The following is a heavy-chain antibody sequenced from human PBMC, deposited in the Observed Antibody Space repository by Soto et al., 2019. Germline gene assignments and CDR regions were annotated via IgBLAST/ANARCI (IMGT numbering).Heavy chain of an antibody. J-gene: IGHJ4*02. CDR3: ARAVALPGLFYFDF. CDR2: IYHSGST. V-gene: IGHV4-4*01. CDR1: GGSISSTHS. Sequence: LSLTCAVSGGSISSTHSWSWVRQPPGKGLEWIAEIYHSGSTNYNPSLKSRATISVDKSKNQFSLKLNSVTAADTAVYFCARAVALPGLFYFDFWGQGTLVTVSS. D-gene: IGHD2-21*01.